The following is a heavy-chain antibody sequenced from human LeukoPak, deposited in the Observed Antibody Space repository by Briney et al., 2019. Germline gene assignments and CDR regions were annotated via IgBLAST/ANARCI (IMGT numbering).Heavy chain of an antibody. V-gene: IGHV3-30-3*01. Sequence: GGSLRLSCVASGFTFSSYAMHWVRQAPGKGLEWVAVISYDGSNKYYADSVKGRFTISRDNSKNTLYLQMNSLRAEDTAVYYCARRGYGMDVWGQGTTVTVSS. CDR1: GFTFSSYA. CDR2: ISYDGSNK. CDR3: ARRGYGMDV. J-gene: IGHJ6*02. D-gene: IGHD3-10*01.